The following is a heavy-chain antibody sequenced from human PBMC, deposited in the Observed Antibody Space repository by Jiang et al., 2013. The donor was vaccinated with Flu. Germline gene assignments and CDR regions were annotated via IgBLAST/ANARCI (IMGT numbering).Heavy chain of an antibody. D-gene: IGHD6-13*01. CDR2: INPNSGGT. Sequence: GQGLEWMGWINPNSGGTNYAQKLQGRVTMTTDTSTSTAYMELRSLRSDDTAVYYCARDASLIIAAAGYWGQGTLVTVSS. CDR3: ARDASLIIAAAGY. V-gene: IGHV1-18*01. J-gene: IGHJ4*02.